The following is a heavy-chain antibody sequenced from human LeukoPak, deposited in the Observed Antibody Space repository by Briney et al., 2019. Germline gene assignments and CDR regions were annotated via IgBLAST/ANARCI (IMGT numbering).Heavy chain of an antibody. V-gene: IGHV4-30-2*01. CDR3: AGFGELTGFDY. CDR1: GGSISSGGYY. Sequence: SETLSLTCTVSGGSISSGGYYWSWIRQPPGKGLEWIGYIYHSGSTYYNPSLKSRVTISVDRSKNQFSLKLSSVTAADTAVYYCAGFGELTGFDYWGQGTLVTVSS. D-gene: IGHD3-10*01. CDR2: IYHSGST. J-gene: IGHJ4*02.